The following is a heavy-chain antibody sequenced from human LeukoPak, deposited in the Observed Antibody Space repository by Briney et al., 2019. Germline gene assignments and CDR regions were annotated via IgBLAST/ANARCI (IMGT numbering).Heavy chain of an antibody. Sequence: SETLSLTCTVSGGSISSSSYYWGWIRQPRGKGLEWIGSMYYSGSTYYNPSLKSRVTISVDTSKNQFSLKLSSVTAADTAVYYCEGNGGYFWSQRTLVTVSS. CDR2: MYYSGST. J-gene: IGHJ4*02. CDR1: GGSISSSSYY. D-gene: IGHD3-22*01. V-gene: IGHV4-39*01. CDR3: EGNGGYF.